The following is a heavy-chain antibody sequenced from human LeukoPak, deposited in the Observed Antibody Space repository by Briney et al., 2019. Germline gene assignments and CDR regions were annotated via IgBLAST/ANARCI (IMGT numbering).Heavy chain of an antibody. Sequence: ASVKVSCKASGYTFTGYYMHWVRQAPGQGLEWMGWINPNSGGTNYAQKFQGRVTMTRDKSTSTAYMELSSLRSEDTAVYYCAILVGATFGWDYWGQGTLVTVSS. CDR1: GYTFTGYY. CDR3: AILVGATFGWDY. CDR2: INPNSGGT. D-gene: IGHD1-26*01. V-gene: IGHV1-2*02. J-gene: IGHJ4*02.